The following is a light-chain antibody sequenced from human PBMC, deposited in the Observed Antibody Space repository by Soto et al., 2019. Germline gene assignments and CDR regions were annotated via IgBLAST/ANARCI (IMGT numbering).Light chain of an antibody. CDR3: CSYAGSYTFGV. V-gene: IGLV2-11*01. CDR2: DVS. CDR1: SSDFGGYNY. J-gene: IGLJ1*01. Sequence: SVLTQPRSVSGSPGQSVTISCTGTSSDFGGYNYVSWYQQHPGKAPKLMIYDVSKRPSGVPDRFSGSKSGNTASLTISGLQAEDEADYYCCSYAGSYTFGVFGTGTKVTVL.